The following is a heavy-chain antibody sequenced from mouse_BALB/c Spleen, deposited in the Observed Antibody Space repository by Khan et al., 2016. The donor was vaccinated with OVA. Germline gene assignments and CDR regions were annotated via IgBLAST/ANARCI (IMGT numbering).Heavy chain of an antibody. Sequence: VQLKESGAELARPGASVKMSCKASGYTFTSNTMHWVKQRPGQGLEWFGYINPRSSYTNYNQKFKDKATLTADKSSSTAYMQLSSLTSEDSAVYYCARRTTEYTMDYWGQGTSVTVSS. V-gene: IGHV1-4*01. J-gene: IGHJ4*01. CDR1: GYTFTSNT. CDR2: INPRSSYT. D-gene: IGHD2-14*01. CDR3: ARRTTEYTMDY.